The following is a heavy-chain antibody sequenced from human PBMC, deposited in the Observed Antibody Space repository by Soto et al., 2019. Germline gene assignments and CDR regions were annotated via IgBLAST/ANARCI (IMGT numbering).Heavy chain of an antibody. D-gene: IGHD5-12*01. V-gene: IGHV4-4*07. J-gene: IGHJ4*02. CDR3: ARDEEGGSGYDYYYFDY. CDR2: IYTSGST. Sequence: QVQLQESGPGLVKPSETLSLTSTVSGGSISSYYWSWIRQPAGKGLQWIGRIYTSGSTNYNPSLKSRVTMSVDTSKNQFCLKLGSVTAADTAVYYCARDEEGGSGYDYYYFDYWGQGTLVTVSS. CDR1: GGSISSYY.